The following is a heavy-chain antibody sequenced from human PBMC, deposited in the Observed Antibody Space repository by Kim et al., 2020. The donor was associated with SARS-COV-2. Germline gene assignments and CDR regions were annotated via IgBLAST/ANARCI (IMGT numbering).Heavy chain of an antibody. CDR2: QDPNSGNT. Sequence: ASVKVSCKASGFTLTTYEINWVRQATGQGLEWMGWQDPNSGNTGYAQKFQGRVTMTRSISTNTAYMELSSLKFEDTAVYYCVREVDNWDFDYWGQGTLVTVSS. J-gene: IGHJ4*02. CDR3: VREVDNWDFDY. CDR1: GFTLTTYE. D-gene: IGHD1-1*01. V-gene: IGHV1-8*01.